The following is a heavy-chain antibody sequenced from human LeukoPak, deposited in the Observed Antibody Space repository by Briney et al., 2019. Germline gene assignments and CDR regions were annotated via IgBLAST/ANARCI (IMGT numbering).Heavy chain of an antibody. J-gene: IGHJ4*02. CDR3: ARGGSTFAFDH. CDR2: ISYDGSNK. CDR1: GFTFGSYA. V-gene: IGHV3-30*04. D-gene: IGHD2-2*01. Sequence: GGSLRLSCAASGFTFGSYAMHWVRQAPGKGLEWVAVISYDGSNKYYADSVKGRFTISRDNSKNTLYLQMNSLRAEDTAVYYCARGGSTFAFDHWGQGTLVTVSS.